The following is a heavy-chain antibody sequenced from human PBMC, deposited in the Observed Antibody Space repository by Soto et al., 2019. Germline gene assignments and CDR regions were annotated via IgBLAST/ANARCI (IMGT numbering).Heavy chain of an antibody. CDR2: ISGGDGSK. CDR1: GFTFSSYA. CDR3: ANPPYYGRGGIGMDV. Sequence: GGSLSLSCAASGFTFSSYAMSWVRQAPGKGVEWVSAISGGDGSKYYEDSVKDRLTITRDNSKNTLYLQMNSLRAEDTAVYYCANPPYYGRGGIGMDVWGQGTTVTVSS. J-gene: IGHJ6*02. V-gene: IGHV3-23*01. D-gene: IGHD1-26*01.